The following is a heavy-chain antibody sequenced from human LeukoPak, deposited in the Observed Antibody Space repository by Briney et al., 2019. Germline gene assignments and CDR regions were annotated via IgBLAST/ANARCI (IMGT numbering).Heavy chain of an antibody. V-gene: IGHV3-23*01. D-gene: IGHD2-15*01. CDR2: ISGSGGST. J-gene: IGHJ3*02. Sequence: GGSLRLSCAASGFTFSSYAMSWVRQAPGKGLEWVSAISGSGGSTYYADSVKGRFTISRDNSKNTLYLQMNSLRAEDTAVYYCAKDKGDCSGGSCYIRGWQDAFDIWGQGTMVTVSS. CDR3: AKDKGDCSGGSCYIRGWQDAFDI. CDR1: GFTFSSYA.